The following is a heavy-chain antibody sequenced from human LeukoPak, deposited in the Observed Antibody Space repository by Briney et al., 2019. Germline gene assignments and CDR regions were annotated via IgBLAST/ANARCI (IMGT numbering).Heavy chain of an antibody. CDR2: ISSSSSYI. D-gene: IGHD3-22*01. CDR3: ARGAPSYYYDSSGKTDDAFDI. V-gene: IGHV3-21*01. CDR1: GFTFSSYS. Sequence: GGSLRLSCAASGFTFSSYSMNWVRQAPGKGLVWVSSISSSSSYIYYADSVKGRFTISRDNAKNSLYLQMNSLRAEDTAVYYCARGAPSYYYDSSGKTDDAFDIWGQGTMVTVSS. J-gene: IGHJ3*02.